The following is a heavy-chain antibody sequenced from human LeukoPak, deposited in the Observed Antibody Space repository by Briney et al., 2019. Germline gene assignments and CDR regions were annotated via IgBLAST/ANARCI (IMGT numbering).Heavy chain of an antibody. D-gene: IGHD5-18*01. CDR2: ISAYNGNT. J-gene: IGHJ1*01. CDR3: ARARRYSYGTSNAEYFQH. CDR1: GYTFTSYG. V-gene: IGHV1-18*04. Sequence: GASVKVSCKASGYTFTSYGISWVRQAPGQGLEWMGWISAYNGNTNYAQKLQCRVTMTTDTSTSTAYMELRSLRSDDTAVYYCARARRYSYGTSNAEYFQHWGQGTLVTVSS.